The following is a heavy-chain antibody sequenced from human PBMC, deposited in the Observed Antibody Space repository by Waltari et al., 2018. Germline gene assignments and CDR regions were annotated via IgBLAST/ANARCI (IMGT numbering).Heavy chain of an antibody. V-gene: IGHV4-59*01. D-gene: IGHD3-3*01. CDR2: IYYSGST. CDR3: ARGASYYDFWSGSRGFDY. CDR1: GGSISSYY. J-gene: IGHJ4*02. Sequence: QVQLQESGPGLVKPSETLSLTCTVSGGSISSYYWSWIRQPPGKGLEWIGYIYYSGSTNYNPSLKSRVTISVDTSKNQFSLKLSSVTAADTAVYYCARGASYYDFWSGSRGFDYWGQGTLVTVSS.